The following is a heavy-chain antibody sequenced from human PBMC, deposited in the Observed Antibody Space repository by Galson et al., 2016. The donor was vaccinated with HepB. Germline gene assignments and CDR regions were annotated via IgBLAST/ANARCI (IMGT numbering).Heavy chain of an antibody. Sequence: SLRLSCAASGFTFSNYAMSWVRQAPGKGLEWVSAISGGGSSRYYADSVKGRFTISRDNSKDTLYMQMSSLRAEDTAVYYCAKRYCSGAGCYIDYWGQGTLVTVSS. CDR2: ISGGGSSR. J-gene: IGHJ4*02. CDR1: GFTFSNYA. V-gene: IGHV3-23*01. CDR3: AKRYCSGAGCYIDY. D-gene: IGHD2-15*01.